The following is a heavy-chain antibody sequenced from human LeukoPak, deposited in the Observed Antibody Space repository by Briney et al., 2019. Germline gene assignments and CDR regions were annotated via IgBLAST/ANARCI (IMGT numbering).Heavy chain of an antibody. J-gene: IGHJ4*02. D-gene: IGHD2-2*02. CDR3: ARGHHTPGDY. Sequence: SETLSLTCTVSGGSISSYYWSWIRQPPGKGLEWIGYIYYSGSTNYSPSLKSRVTISVDTSKNQFSLKLSSVTAADTAVYYCARGHHTPGDYWGQGTLVTVSS. V-gene: IGHV4-59*01. CDR2: IYYSGST. CDR1: GGSISSYY.